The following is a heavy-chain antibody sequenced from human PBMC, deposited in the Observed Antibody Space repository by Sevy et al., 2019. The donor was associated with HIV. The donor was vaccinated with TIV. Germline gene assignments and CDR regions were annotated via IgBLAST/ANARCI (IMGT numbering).Heavy chain of an antibody. V-gene: IGHV1-2*02. CDR3: ASVAHGIPLWPPFDY. D-gene: IGHD5-18*01. J-gene: IGHJ4*02. Sequence: ASVKVSCKASGYTFTDYYIHWVRQAPGQGLEWMGWINPTRGGTNYAQKFQDRVTMTRDTAITTTYMEVNRLRSEETAVYSCASVAHGIPLWPPFDYWGQGALVTVSS. CDR1: GYTFTDYY. CDR2: INPTRGGT.